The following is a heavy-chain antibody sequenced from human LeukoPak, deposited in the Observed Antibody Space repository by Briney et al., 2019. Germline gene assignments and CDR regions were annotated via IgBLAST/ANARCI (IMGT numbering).Heavy chain of an antibody. Sequence: ASVKVSCKASGYTFTSYGISWVRQAPGQGLEWMGWISAYNVNTNYAQKLQGRVTMTTDTSTSTAYMELRSLRSDDTAVYYCARDLGYCSSTSCYRGAFDIWGQGTMVTVSS. J-gene: IGHJ3*02. V-gene: IGHV1-18*01. CDR3: ARDLGYCSSTSCYRGAFDI. D-gene: IGHD2-2*01. CDR2: ISAYNVNT. CDR1: GYTFTSYG.